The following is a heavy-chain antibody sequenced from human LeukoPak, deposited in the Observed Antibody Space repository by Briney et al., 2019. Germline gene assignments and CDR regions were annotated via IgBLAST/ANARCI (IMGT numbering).Heavy chain of an antibody. CDR3: ASDVWFGSN. CDR1: GGSISSYY. CDR2: IYTSGST. V-gene: IGHV4-4*07. D-gene: IGHD3-10*01. Sequence: PSESLSLTCSVSGGSISSYYWRWIRQPAGKGLEWIGRIYTSGSTTYNPSLKSRVTISVDKSKNQSCLKLSCVTAADPAVYYCASDVWFGSNWGRGTLVSVS. J-gene: IGHJ4*02.